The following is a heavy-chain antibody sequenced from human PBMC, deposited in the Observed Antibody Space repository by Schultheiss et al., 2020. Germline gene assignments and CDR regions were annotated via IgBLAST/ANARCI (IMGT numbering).Heavy chain of an antibody. D-gene: IGHD3-10*01. CDR1: GYTFTSYD. Sequence: ASVKVSCKASGYTFTSYDINWVRQATGQGLEWMGWMNPNSGNTGYAQKFQGRVTMTRNNSISTAYMELSSLRSEDTAVYYCASYYGSGSYSTPPRYWGQGTLVTVSS. CDR3: ASYYGSGSYSTPPRY. V-gene: IGHV1-8*01. CDR2: MNPNSGNT. J-gene: IGHJ4*02.